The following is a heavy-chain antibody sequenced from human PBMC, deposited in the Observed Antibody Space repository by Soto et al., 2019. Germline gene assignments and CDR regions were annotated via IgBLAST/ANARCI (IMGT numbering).Heavy chain of an antibody. Sequence: ASVKVSCKASGYTFTSYGISWVRQAPGQGLEWMGWISAYNGNTNYAQKLQGRVTMTTDTSTSTAYMEVRSLRSDDTAVYYCARGPEGCTGGSCYADYWGQGTLVTVSS. J-gene: IGHJ4*02. D-gene: IGHD2-15*01. CDR3: ARGPEGCTGGSCYADY. CDR2: ISAYNGNT. CDR1: GYTFTSYG. V-gene: IGHV1-18*01.